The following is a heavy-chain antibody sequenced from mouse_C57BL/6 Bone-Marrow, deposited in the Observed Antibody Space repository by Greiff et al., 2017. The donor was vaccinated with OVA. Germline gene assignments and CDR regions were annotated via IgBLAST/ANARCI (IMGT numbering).Heavy chain of an antibody. Sequence: EVKLVESGAELVRPGASVKLSCTASGFNITDDYMHWVKQRPEQGLEWIGWIDPENGDTEYDSKFKGKATITADTSSNTAYMQLSSLTSEDTAVYYCTTDYYGISYVPFAYWGQGTLVTVSA. V-gene: IGHV14-4*01. D-gene: IGHD1-1*01. CDR2: IDPENGDT. CDR3: TTDYYGISYVPFAY. J-gene: IGHJ3*01. CDR1: GFNITDDY.